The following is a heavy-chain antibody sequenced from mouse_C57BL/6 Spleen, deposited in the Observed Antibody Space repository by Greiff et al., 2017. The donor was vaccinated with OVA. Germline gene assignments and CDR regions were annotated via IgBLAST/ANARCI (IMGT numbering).Heavy chain of an antibody. Sequence: DVKLVEPGGGSVKPGGSLKLSCAASGFTFSSYAMSWVRQTPEKRLEWVATISDGGSYTYYPDNVKGRFTISRDNAKNNLYLQMSHLKSEDTAMYDCARDRGDYGFDYWGQGTTLTVSS. CDR1: GFTFSSYA. J-gene: IGHJ2*01. D-gene: IGHD2-4*01. CDR2: ISDGGSYT. V-gene: IGHV5-4*01. CDR3: ARDRGDYGFDY.